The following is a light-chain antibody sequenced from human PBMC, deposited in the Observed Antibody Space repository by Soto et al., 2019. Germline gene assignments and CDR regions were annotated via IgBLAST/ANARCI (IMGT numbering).Light chain of an antibody. CDR1: SSDVGAYDY. Sequence: QSALTQPASVSGSPGQSVTISCTGTSSDVGAYDYVSWYQHPPGKAPKLIIYDVSSRPSGISHRFSGSKSGSMASLTISGLQAEDEADYYCTSYTSGATLIFGGRTKLTVL. CDR3: TSYTSGATLI. V-gene: IGLV2-14*03. CDR2: DVS. J-gene: IGLJ2*01.